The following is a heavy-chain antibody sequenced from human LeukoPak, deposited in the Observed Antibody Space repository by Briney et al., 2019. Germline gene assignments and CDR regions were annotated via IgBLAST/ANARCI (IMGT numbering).Heavy chain of an antibody. CDR2: IWYDGSNK. Sequence: QPGRSLRLSCAASGFTFSSYGMHWVRQAPGKGLEWVAVIWYDGSNKYYADSVKGRFAISRDNAENSLYLQMNSLRAEDTAVYYCGKKTGSTGEAFDYRGQGTQVTVSS. V-gene: IGHV3-33*03. J-gene: IGHJ4*02. D-gene: IGHD1-1*01. CDR3: GKKTGSTGEAFDY. CDR1: GFTFSSYG.